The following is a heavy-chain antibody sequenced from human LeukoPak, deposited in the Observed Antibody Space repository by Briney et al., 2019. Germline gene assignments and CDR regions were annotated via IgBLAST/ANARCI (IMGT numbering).Heavy chain of an antibody. CDR1: GFSLTTSGVG. Sequence: SGPTLVNPTQTLTLTCTFSGFSLTTSGVGVGWIRQPPGKALEWLAFIYWDDDKRYRPSLKSRLTISKDTSKNQVVLTMTGMDLVDTATYYCVHGRYGGNLAYWGQGTRVTASS. D-gene: IGHD5-12*01. V-gene: IGHV2-5*02. J-gene: IGHJ4*02. CDR3: VHGRYGGNLAY. CDR2: IYWDDDK.